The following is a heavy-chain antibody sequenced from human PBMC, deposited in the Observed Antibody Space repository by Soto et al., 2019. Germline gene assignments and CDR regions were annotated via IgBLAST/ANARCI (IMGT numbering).Heavy chain of an antibody. J-gene: IGHJ6*02. V-gene: IGHV3-7*01. Sequence: EEQLVEPGGALVLPGESLRLSCAASGFTFTSYWMSWVRQAPGKGLEWVAIINQDGSEKNSVASVKGRFTISRDNAKTSVYLEMTSLRVEDTAVYYCARDQRGGSYGMDVWGQGTTVTVS. D-gene: IGHD3-10*01. CDR1: GFTFTSYW. CDR2: INQDGSEK. CDR3: ARDQRGGSYGMDV.